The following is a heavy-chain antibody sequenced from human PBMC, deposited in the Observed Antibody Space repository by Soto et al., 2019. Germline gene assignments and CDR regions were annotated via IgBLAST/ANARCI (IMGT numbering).Heavy chain of an antibody. CDR3: ARYSGYEGLRFDP. CDR2: IYYSGST. D-gene: IGHD5-12*01. CDR1: GGSISSSSYY. J-gene: IGHJ5*02. Sequence: SATLSLTCTVSGGSISSSSYYWSWIRQPPGKGLEWIGYIYYSGSTYYNPSLKSRVTISVDTSKNQFSLKLSSVTAADTAVYYCARYSGYEGLRFDPWGQGTLVTVSS. V-gene: IGHV4-30-4*01.